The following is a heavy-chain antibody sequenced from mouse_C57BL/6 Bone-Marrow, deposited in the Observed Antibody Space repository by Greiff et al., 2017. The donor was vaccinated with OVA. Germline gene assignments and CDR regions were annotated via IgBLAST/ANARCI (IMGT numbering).Heavy chain of an antibody. CDR2: INPNYGTT. D-gene: IGHD1-1*01. Sequence: EVQLQQSGPELVKPGASVKLSCKASGYSFTDYNMNWVQQSNGKSLEWIGAINPNYGTTSYNQKFKGKATLTVDKSSSTAYMQLNSLTSEDSAVYYCAFYYGSSYRYFDVGGTGTTVTVTS. CDR3: AFYYGSSYRYFDV. V-gene: IGHV1-39*01. CDR1: GYSFTDYN. J-gene: IGHJ1*03.